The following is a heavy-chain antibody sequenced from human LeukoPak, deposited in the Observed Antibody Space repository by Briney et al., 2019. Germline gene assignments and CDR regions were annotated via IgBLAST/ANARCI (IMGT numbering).Heavy chain of an antibody. Sequence: SETLSLTCTVSGGFISSYYWSWIRQPPGKGLEWIGYISYSGFTNYNPSLKSRVTISLDTSKNQFSLKLTSVTAADTAVYYCAGHHPRNTVDFWGQGTLVTVSS. D-gene: IGHD2/OR15-2a*01. J-gene: IGHJ4*02. V-gene: IGHV4-59*08. CDR3: AGHHPRNTVDF. CDR2: ISYSGFT. CDR1: GGFISSYY.